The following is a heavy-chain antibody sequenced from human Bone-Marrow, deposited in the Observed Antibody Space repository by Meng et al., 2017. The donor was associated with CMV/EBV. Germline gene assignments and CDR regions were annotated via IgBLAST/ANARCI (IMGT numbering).Heavy chain of an antibody. CDR1: GFTFDDYG. V-gene: IGHV3-20*04. Sequence: GESLKISCAASGFTFDDYGMSWVRQAPGKGLEWVSGINWNGGSTGYADSVKGRFTISRDNSKNTLYLQMNSLRAEDTAVYYCARDGRSSSWYRATDYWGQGTLVTVSS. CDR2: INWNGGST. D-gene: IGHD6-13*01. CDR3: ARDGRSSSWYRATDY. J-gene: IGHJ4*02.